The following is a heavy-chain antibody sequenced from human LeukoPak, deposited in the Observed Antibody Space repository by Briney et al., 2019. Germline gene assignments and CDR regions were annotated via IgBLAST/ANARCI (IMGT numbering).Heavy chain of an antibody. CDR2: IKLDGSEK. CDR1: GFTFGKYW. V-gene: IGHV3-7*03. J-gene: IGHJ4*02. Sequence: GSLRLSCLASGFTFGKYWMSWVRQAPGKGLEWVANIKLDGSEKNYVDSVKGRFTISRDNTKNSLYLRMNSLRAEDTAVFYCARDQYDTWSRRGNFDSWGQGTLVIVSS. D-gene: IGHD3-3*01. CDR3: ARDQYDTWSRRGNFDS.